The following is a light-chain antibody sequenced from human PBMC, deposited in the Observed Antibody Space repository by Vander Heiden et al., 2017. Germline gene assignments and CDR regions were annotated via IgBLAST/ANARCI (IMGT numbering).Light chain of an antibody. CDR3: SSYSSSSTRV. Sequence: QSALTQPASVSGPPGQSITISCTGTSSDVGGYKYVSWYQQHPGKAPKLMIYDVSNRPSGVSNRFSGSKSGNTASLTISGLQAEDEAVYYCSSYSSSSTRVFGGGTKVTVL. CDR2: DVS. V-gene: IGLV2-14*01. CDR1: SSDVGGYKY. J-gene: IGLJ3*02.